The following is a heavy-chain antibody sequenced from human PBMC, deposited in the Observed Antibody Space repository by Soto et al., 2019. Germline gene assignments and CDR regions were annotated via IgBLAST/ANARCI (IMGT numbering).Heavy chain of an antibody. Sequence: SETLSLTCAVYGGSFSGYYWSWIRQPPGKGLEWTGEINHSGSTNYNPSLKSRVTISVDTSKNQFSLKLSSVTAADTAVYYCARGWLGEWFDPWGQGTLVTVSS. CDR1: GGSFSGYY. D-gene: IGHD5-12*01. CDR3: ARGWLGEWFDP. J-gene: IGHJ5*02. CDR2: INHSGST. V-gene: IGHV4-34*01.